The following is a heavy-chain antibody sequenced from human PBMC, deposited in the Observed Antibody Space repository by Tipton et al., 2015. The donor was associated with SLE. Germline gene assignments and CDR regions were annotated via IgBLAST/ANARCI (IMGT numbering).Heavy chain of an antibody. J-gene: IGHJ5*02. CDR1: GASISSYY. CDR3: ARGYLGWFDP. D-gene: IGHD3-9*01. CDR2: IYYSGST. Sequence: TLSLTCTVSGASISSYYWSWIRQPPGKGLEWIGYIYYSGSTNYNPSLKSRVTISVDTSKNQFSLKLSSVTAADTAVYYCARGYLGWFDPWGQGTLVTVSS. V-gene: IGHV4-59*01.